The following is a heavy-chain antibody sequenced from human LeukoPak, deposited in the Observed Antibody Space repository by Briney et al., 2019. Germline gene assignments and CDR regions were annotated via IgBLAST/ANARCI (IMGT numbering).Heavy chain of an antibody. CDR2: ISYDGSNK. V-gene: IGHV3-30*03. Sequence: GGSLRLSCAASGFTFSSYGMHWVRQAPGKGLEWVAVISYDGSNKYYADSVKGRFTISRDNSKNTLYLQMNSLRAEDTAVYYCARGEGGVLTSYFPPFFDYWGQGTLVTVSS. D-gene: IGHD2/OR15-2a*01. J-gene: IGHJ4*02. CDR3: ARGEGGVLTSYFPPFFDY. CDR1: GFTFSSYG.